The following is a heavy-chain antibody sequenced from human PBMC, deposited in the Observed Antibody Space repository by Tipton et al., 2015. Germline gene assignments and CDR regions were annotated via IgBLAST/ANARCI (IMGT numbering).Heavy chain of an antibody. CDR1: GYTFTSYH. CDR2: MNPNSANT. Sequence: QVQLVQSGAEVKKPGASVKVSCKASGYTFTSYHINWVRQATGQGLEWMGWMNPNSANTGYAQQFQGRITMTKNTSISTAYMELSSLRSEDTAVYYCSTGDNIVSPDGFSDYFGMDVWGQGTTVTVSS. J-gene: IGHJ6*02. CDR3: STGDNIVSPDGFSDYFGMDV. D-gene: IGHD3-10*01. V-gene: IGHV1-8*01.